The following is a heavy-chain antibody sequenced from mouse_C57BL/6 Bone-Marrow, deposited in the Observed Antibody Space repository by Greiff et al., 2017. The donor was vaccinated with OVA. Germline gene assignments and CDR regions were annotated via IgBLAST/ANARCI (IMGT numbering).Heavy chain of an antibody. D-gene: IGHD1-1*01. CDR3: ARHTVYYYGSSYEWYFDV. CDR1: GFTFSSYG. J-gene: IGHJ1*03. Sequence: EVQRVESGGDLVKPGGSLKLSCAASGFTFSSYGMSWVRQTPDKRLEWVATISSGGSYTYYPDSVKGRFTISRDNAKNTLYLQMSSLKSEDTAMYYCARHTVYYYGSSYEWYFDVWGTGTTVTVSS. V-gene: IGHV5-6*01. CDR2: ISSGGSYT.